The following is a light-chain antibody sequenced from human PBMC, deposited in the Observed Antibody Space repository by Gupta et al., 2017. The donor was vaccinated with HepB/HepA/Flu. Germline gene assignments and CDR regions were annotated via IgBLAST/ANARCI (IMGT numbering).Light chain of an antibody. J-gene: IGKJ1*01. CDR3: QNEDHCSWT. V-gene: IGKV1-5*03. CDR2: KAS. Sequence: DIQITQSPSTLSASVGDRVTITCRASQSVNYWLAWFQKKPGTAPKLLISKASILESGVPSRFSGSGSGTEFTLTIRSQQPDDFANYYCQNEDHCSWTFGQGTKVEIK. CDR1: QSVNYW.